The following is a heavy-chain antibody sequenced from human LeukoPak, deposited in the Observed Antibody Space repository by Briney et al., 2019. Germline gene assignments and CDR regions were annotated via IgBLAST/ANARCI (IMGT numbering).Heavy chain of an antibody. CDR3: AKNYGNKRGFDY. V-gene: IGHV4-61*02. J-gene: IGHJ4*02. CDR2: IYTRGST. CDR1: GGSISSGSYY. Sequence: SETLSLTCTVSGGSISSGSYYWSWIRQPAGKGLEWIGRIYTRGSTNYNPSLKSRVTISVDTSKNQFSLKLSSVTAADTAVYYCAKNYGNKRGFDYWGQGTLVTVSS. D-gene: IGHD4-17*01.